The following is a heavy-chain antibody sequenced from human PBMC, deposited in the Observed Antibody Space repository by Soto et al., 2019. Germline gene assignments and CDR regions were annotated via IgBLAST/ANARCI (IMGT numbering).Heavy chain of an antibody. D-gene: IGHD4-17*01. J-gene: IGHJ4*02. CDR2: ISGSGGST. V-gene: IGHV3-23*01. CDR3: AKANGDYVLGPLDY. Sequence: EVQLLESGGGLVQPGGSLRLSCAASGFTFSSYAMSWVRQAPGNGLEWVSAISGSGGSTYYADSVKGRFTISRDNSKNTLYLQMNSLSAEDTSVYNCAKANGDYVLGPLDYWGQGTLVTVSS. CDR1: GFTFSSYA.